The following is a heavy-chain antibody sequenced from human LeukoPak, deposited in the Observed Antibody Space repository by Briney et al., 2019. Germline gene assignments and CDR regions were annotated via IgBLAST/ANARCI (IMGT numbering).Heavy chain of an antibody. CDR2: INHSGNT. D-gene: IGHD6-13*01. CDR1: GGSFSGYY. J-gene: IGHJ6*02. CDR3: ARGCDSRSWFYSDYGMDV. V-gene: IGHV4-34*01. Sequence: SETLSLTCAVYGGSFSGYYWSWIRHPPGKGLEWIGEINHSGNTNYNPPLKSRVTISVVTPKKQLSLKLSSVAAAETAVYYCARGCDSRSWFYSDYGMDVWGQGTTVTVSS.